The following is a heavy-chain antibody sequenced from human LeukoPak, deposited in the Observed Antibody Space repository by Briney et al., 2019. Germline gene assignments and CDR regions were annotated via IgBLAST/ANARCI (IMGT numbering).Heavy chain of an antibody. CDR3: ARASGIAAAGTGILDY. CDR1: GFTFSSYS. V-gene: IGHV3-48*01. J-gene: IGHJ4*02. Sequence: PGGSLRLSCAASGFTFSSYSMNWARQAPGKGLEWVSYISSSSTIYYADSVKGRFTVSRDNAKNSLYLQMNSLRAEDTAVYYCARASGIAAAGTGILDYWGQGTLVTVSS. D-gene: IGHD6-13*01. CDR2: ISSSSTI.